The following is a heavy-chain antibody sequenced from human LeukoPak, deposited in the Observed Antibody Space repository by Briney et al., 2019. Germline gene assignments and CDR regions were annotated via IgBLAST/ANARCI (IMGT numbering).Heavy chain of an antibody. CDR3: ARDSSGKRFDY. Sequence: PSETLSLTCTVSGGSISSGDYYWSWIRQPPGKGLEWIGYIYYSGSTYYNPSLKSRVTISVDTSKNQFSLKLSSVTAADTAVYYCARDSSGKRFDYWGQGTLVTVSS. CDR2: IYYSGST. V-gene: IGHV4-30-4*01. D-gene: IGHD6-19*01. CDR1: GGSISSGDYY. J-gene: IGHJ4*02.